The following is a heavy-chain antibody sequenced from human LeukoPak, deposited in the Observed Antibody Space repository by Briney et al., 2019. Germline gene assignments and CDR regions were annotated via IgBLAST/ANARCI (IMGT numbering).Heavy chain of an antibody. Sequence: ASVKLSCKASGYTFTSYGISWVRQAPGQALKWMGWISAYNGNTNYAQNLQGRITMTTDTSTSTAYMELRSLRSDDTAVYYCARASSGYSYGLIDYWGQGTLVTVSS. CDR1: GYTFTSYG. D-gene: IGHD5-18*01. V-gene: IGHV1-18*04. CDR3: ARASSGYSYGLIDY. J-gene: IGHJ4*02. CDR2: ISAYNGNT.